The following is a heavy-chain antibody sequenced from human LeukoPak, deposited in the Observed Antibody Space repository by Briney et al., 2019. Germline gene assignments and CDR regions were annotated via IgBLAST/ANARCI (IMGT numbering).Heavy chain of an antibody. D-gene: IGHD3-22*01. J-gene: IGHJ6*03. CDR1: GGTFSSYA. CDR2: IIPIFGTA. V-gene: IGHV1-69*05. Sequence: ASVKVSCKASGGTFSSYAISWVRQAPGQGLEWMGGIIPIFGTANYAQKFQGRVTITTDESTSTAYMELSSLRSEDTAVYYCARGSRSSGYLEGYYYYYMDVWGKGTTVTVSS. CDR3: ARGSRSSGYLEGYYYYYMDV.